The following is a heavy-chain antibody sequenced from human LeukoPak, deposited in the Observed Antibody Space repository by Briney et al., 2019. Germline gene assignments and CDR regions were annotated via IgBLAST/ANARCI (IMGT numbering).Heavy chain of an antibody. CDR1: GYIFTGYA. CDR3: ARDRRSHYYGSGTYYPDAFDI. J-gene: IGHJ3*02. CDR2: INPGSGGT. V-gene: IGHV1-2*04. D-gene: IGHD3-10*01. Sequence: ASVKVSCKASGYIFTGYAMHWVRQAPGQSLEWMGWINPGSGGTNYAQKFQGWVTMTRDTSISTAYIELSRLRSDATALYYCARDRRSHYYGSGTYYPDAFDIWGQGTMVTVSS.